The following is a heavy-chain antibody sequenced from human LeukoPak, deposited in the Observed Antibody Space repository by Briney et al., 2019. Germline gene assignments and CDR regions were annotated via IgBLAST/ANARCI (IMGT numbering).Heavy chain of an antibody. Sequence: GGSLRLSCAASGFTFSDYSMNWVRQAPGKGLEWVSAISGSGGSTYYADSVKGRFTISRDNSKNTLYLQMNSLRAEDTAVYYCATEELSEALFGYWGQGTLVTVSS. D-gene: IGHD3-16*02. CDR2: ISGSGGST. J-gene: IGHJ4*02. V-gene: IGHV3-23*01. CDR1: GFTFSDYS. CDR3: ATEELSEALFGY.